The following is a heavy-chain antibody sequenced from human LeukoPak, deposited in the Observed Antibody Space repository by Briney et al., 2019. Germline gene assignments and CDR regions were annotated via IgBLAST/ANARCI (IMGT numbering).Heavy chain of an antibody. CDR1: GFTFANSA. J-gene: IGHJ5*02. CDR2: IVVGSGST. Sequence: PLASVEVSCKASGFTFANSAVQWVRQARGQRPEWIGWIVVGSGSTKYAQKFQERVTITRDMSTNTAYMELSSLRSEDTAVYYCARVGGGFRSSYFDPWGQGTLVTVSS. D-gene: IGHD6-13*01. V-gene: IGHV1-58*01. CDR3: ARVGGGFRSSYFDP.